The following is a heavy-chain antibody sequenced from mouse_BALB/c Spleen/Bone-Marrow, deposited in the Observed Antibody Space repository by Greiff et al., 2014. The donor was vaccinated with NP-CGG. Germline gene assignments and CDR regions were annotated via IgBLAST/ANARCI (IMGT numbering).Heavy chain of an antibody. CDR3: ARERYGYDGWYFDV. Sequence: DLVKPGASVKLSCKTSGYTFTNYWINWIKQRPGQGLEWLGRIAPGSGSTYYNEMFKVKAPLTVDTSSSTAYIQLSSLSSEDSAVYFCARERYGYDGWYFDVWGAGTTATVPS. D-gene: IGHD2-2*01. CDR1: GYTFTNYW. CDR2: IAPGSGST. J-gene: IGHJ1*01. V-gene: IGHV1S41*01.